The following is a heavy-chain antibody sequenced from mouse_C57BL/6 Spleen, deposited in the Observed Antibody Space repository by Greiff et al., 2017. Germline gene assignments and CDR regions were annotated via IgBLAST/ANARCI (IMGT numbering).Heavy chain of an antibody. D-gene: IGHD2-2*01. CDR1: GFSLTSYG. V-gene: IGHV2-3*01. J-gene: IGHJ4*01. CDR3: AIMVTGYYAMDY. Sequence: VKLMESGPGLVAPSQSLSITCTVSGFSLTSYGVSWVRQPPGKGLEWLGVIWGDGSTNCHSALISRLGISKDNSKSQVFLKLNSLQTDDTATYYCAIMVTGYYAMDYWGQGTSVTVSS. CDR2: IWGDGST.